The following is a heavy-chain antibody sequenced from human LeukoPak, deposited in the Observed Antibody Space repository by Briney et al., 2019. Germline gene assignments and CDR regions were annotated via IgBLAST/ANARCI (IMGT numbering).Heavy chain of an antibody. J-gene: IGHJ4*02. Sequence: SETLSLTCAVSGYSISSGYYWGWIRQPPGQGLEWIGSIYHSGSTYYNPSLKSRVTISVDTSKNQFSLKLSSVTAADTAVYYCARPTYYYDSSGYYYEVGFDYWGQGTLVTVSS. CDR2: IYHSGST. CDR1: GYSISSGYY. D-gene: IGHD3-22*01. CDR3: ARPTYYYDSSGYYYEVGFDY. V-gene: IGHV4-38-2*01.